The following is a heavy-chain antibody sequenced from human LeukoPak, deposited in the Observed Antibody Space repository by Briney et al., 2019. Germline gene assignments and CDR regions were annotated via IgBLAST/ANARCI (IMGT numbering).Heavy chain of an antibody. CDR1: GGSISSSSYY. V-gene: IGHV4-39*07. Sequence: PSDTLSLTCTVSGGSISSSSYYWGWIRQPPGKGLEWIGSIYYSGSTYYNPSLKSRVTISVDTSKNQFSLRLSSVTAADTAVYYCATDGGDYWGQGTLVTVSS. CDR3: ATDGGDY. CDR2: IYYSGST. J-gene: IGHJ4*02.